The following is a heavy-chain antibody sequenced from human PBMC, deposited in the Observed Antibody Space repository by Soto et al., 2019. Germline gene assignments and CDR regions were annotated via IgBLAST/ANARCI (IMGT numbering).Heavy chain of an antibody. CDR3: ARDMVKGSGFDYYFDY. D-gene: IGHD3-22*01. V-gene: IGHV3-30*04. J-gene: IGHJ4*02. CDR1: GFTFSSYA. CDR2: MSGDGSST. Sequence: GGSLRLSCAASGFTFSSYAMSWVRQAPGKGLEWVSVMSGDGSSTYYADSVKGRFTISRDNSKNTLYLQMNSLRAEDTAVYYCARDMVKGSGFDYYFDYWGQGTLVTVSS.